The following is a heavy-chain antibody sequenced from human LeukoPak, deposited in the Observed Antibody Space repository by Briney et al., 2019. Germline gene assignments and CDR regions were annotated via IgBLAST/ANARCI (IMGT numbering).Heavy chain of an antibody. Sequence: ASVKVSCKASGYAFISYDINWVRQASGQGLEWMGWMSPNSGDTGYAQKFQGRVTMTRDTSITTAYMELSSLISEDTAVYYCARGPPYNSTLGHWGQGTLVMVSS. CDR2: MSPNSGDT. V-gene: IGHV1-8*01. CDR3: ARGPPYNSTLGH. CDR1: GYAFISYD. D-gene: IGHD6-13*01. J-gene: IGHJ4*02.